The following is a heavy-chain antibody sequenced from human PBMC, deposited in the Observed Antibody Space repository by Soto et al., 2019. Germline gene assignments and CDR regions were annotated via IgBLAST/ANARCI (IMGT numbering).Heavy chain of an antibody. V-gene: IGHV1-69*08. CDR1: GGTFSSYT. CDR3: ARDQVDTAMVGGDYYYGMDV. Sequence: QVQLVQSGAEVKKPGSSVKVSCKASGGTFSSYTISWVRQAPGQGLEWMGRIIPILGIANYAQKFQGRVTITADKSTSTAYMELSSLRSEDTAVYYCARDQVDTAMVGGDYYYGMDVWGQGTTVTVSS. CDR2: IIPILGIA. J-gene: IGHJ6*02. D-gene: IGHD5-18*01.